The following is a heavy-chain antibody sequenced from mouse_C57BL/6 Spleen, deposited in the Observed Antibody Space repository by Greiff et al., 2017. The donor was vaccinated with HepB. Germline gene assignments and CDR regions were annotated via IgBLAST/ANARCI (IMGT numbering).Heavy chain of an antibody. J-gene: IGHJ2*01. CDR2: IYPGGGYT. CDR1: GYTFTNYW. Sequence: QVHVKQSGAELVRPGTSVKMSCKASGYTFTNYWIGWAKQRPGHGLEWIGDIYPGGGYTNYNEKFKGKATLTADKSSSTAYMQFSSLTSEDSAIYYCARYRSNQPFDYWGQGTTLTVSS. D-gene: IGHD2-5*01. V-gene: IGHV1-63*01. CDR3: ARYRSNQPFDY.